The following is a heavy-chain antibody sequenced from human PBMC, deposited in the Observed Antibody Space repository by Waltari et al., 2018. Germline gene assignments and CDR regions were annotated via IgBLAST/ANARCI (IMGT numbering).Heavy chain of an antibody. V-gene: IGHV3-7*03. Sequence: EVQLVESGGGLVQPGGSLRLSCVVSGFTFSNHWMSWVRQAPGKGLDWVANINQDGSEKYYVDSVKGRFTISRDNTENSLYLQMNSLRAEDTAVYYCARDTSRRYYYDSWGQGTLVTVSS. CDR3: ARDTSRRYYYDS. CDR2: INQDGSEK. CDR1: GFTFSNHW. J-gene: IGHJ4*02.